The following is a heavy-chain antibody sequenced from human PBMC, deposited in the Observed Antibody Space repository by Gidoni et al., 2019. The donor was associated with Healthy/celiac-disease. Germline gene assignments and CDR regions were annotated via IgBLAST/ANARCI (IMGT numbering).Heavy chain of an antibody. J-gene: IGHJ4*02. D-gene: IGHD6-19*01. Sequence: EVQLLESGGGLVQPGGSLSLSCAASGFPFSSYAMSWVRQAPGKGLGWVSAISGSGGSTYYADSVKGRFTISRDNSKNTLYLQMNSLRAEDTAVYYCAKDRGLSSGWYQVVDYWGQGTLVTVSS. CDR1: GFPFSSYA. V-gene: IGHV3-23*01. CDR2: ISGSGGST. CDR3: AKDRGLSSGWYQVVDY.